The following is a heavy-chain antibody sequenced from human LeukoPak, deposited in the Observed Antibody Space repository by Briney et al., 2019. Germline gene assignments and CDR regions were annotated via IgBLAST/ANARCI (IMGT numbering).Heavy chain of an antibody. D-gene: IGHD2-21*02. CDR1: GYTFTSYG. CDR2: ISTYNGNT. J-gene: IGHJ4*02. V-gene: IGHV1-18*01. CDR3: ARGPYCGGDCYSRPFFDY. Sequence: GASVKVSCKASGYTFTSYGITWVRQAPGQGLEWMGWISTYNGNTNYAQNLQGRVTMTTDTSTSTAYMELRSLRSDDTAVYYCARGPYCGGDCYSRPFFDYWGQGTLVTVSS.